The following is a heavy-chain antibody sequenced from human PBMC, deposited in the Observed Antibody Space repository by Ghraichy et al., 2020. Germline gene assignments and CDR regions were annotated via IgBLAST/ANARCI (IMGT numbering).Heavy chain of an antibody. CDR2: IYYSGSR. D-gene: IGHD6-13*01. CDR1: GRCMNTSNYS. CDR3: ARHAADSSWYSYYFDY. Sequence: SETLSLTCDLKGRCMNTSNYSRGCMRQPPGKRLEWIGSIYYSGSRYYNPSLKSRVTISVDTSKNQFSLRLSSVTAADTAMYYCARHAADSSWYSYYFDYWGQGTLFIVSS. V-gene: IGHV4-39*01. J-gene: IGHJ4*02.